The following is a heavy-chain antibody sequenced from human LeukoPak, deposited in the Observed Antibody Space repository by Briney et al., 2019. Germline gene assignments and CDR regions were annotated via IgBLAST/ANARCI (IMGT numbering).Heavy chain of an antibody. CDR1: GGTFSSYA. CDR3: ARGRTLYSSGWYDY. J-gene: IGHJ4*02. D-gene: IGHD6-19*01. Sequence: SVKVSCKASGGTFSSYAISWVRQAPGQGLEWMGGIIPIFGTANYAQKFQGRVTITADESTSTAYMELSSLRSEDTAVYYCARGRTLYSSGWYDYWGQGTLVTVSS. CDR2: IIPIFGTA. V-gene: IGHV1-69*13.